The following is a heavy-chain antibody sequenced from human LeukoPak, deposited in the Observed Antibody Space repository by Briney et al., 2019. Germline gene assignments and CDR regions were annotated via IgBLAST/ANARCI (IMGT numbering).Heavy chain of an antibody. CDR3: AREDDSSGYYYDAFDI. Sequence: ASMKVSCKASGYTFTSYYMNWVRQAPGQGLEWMGIINPSGGSTSYAQKLQGRVTMTRDRSTSTVYMELSSLRSEDTAVYYCAREDDSSGYYYDAFDIWGQGTMVTVSS. V-gene: IGHV1-46*04. CDR1: GYTFTSYY. J-gene: IGHJ3*02. D-gene: IGHD3-22*01. CDR2: INPSGGST.